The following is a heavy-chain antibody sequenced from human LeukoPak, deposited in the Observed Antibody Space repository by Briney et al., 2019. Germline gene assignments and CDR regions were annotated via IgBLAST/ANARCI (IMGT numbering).Heavy chain of an antibody. CDR3: ARSNYVSVHQLKPKNYGMDV. CDR2: IYHSGST. J-gene: IGHJ6*02. V-gene: IGHV4-30-2*01. CDR1: GGSISSGGYS. D-gene: IGHD4-11*01. Sequence: PSQTLSLTCAVSGGSISSGGYSWSWIRQPPGKGLEWIGYIYHSGSTYYNPSLKSRVTISVDTSKNQFSLKLSSVTAADTAVYYCARSNYVSVHQLKPKNYGMDVWGQGTTVTVSS.